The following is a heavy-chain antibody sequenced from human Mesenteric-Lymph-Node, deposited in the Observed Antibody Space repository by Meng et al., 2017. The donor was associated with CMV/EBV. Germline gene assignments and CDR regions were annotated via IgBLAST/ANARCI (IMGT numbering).Heavy chain of an antibody. D-gene: IGHD3/OR15-3a*01. CDR3: ARDPGGTGFDP. Sequence: GGSLRLSCAASGFTFSSYEMNWVRQAPGKGLEWVSSISSSSSYIYYADSVKGRFTISRDNAKNSLYLQMNSLRAEDTAVYYCARDPGGTGFDPWGQGTLVTVSS. V-gene: IGHV3-21*01. CDR1: GFTFSSYE. CDR2: ISSSSSYI. J-gene: IGHJ5*02.